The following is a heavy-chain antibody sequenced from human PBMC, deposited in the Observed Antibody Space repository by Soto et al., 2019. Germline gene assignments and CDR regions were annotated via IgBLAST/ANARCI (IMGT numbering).Heavy chain of an antibody. CDR1: GFTFSSYA. D-gene: IGHD6-13*01. CDR2: ISGSGGST. Sequence: EVQLLESGGGLVQPGGSLRLSCAASGFTFSSYAMSWVRQAPGKGLEWVAAISGSGGSTYYADSVKGRFTISRDNSKNTLYLQMNSLRAEDTAVYYCAKIGEQQLVEGWFDPWGQGTLVTVSS. CDR3: AKIGEQQLVEGWFDP. V-gene: IGHV3-23*01. J-gene: IGHJ5*02.